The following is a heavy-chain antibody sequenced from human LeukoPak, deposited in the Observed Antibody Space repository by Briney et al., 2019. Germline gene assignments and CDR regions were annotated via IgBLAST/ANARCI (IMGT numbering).Heavy chain of an antibody. D-gene: IGHD6-13*01. CDR3: ARVVSRSYGQQLVGNFDY. J-gene: IGHJ4*02. Sequence: ASVKVSCKASGYTFTSYAMNWVRQAPGQGLEWMGWINTNTGNPTYAQGFTGRFVFSLDTSVSTAYLQISSLKAEDTAVYYCARVVSRSYGQQLVGNFDYWGQGTLVTVSS. CDR1: GYTFTSYA. V-gene: IGHV7-4-1*02. CDR2: INTNTGNP.